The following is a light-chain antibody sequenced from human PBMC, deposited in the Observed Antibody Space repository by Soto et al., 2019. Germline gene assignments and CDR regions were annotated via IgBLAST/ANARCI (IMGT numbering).Light chain of an antibody. V-gene: IGLV2-14*01. CDR3: KSYAGSNTYV. J-gene: IGLJ1*01. CDR2: DVT. Sequence: QSALTQPASVSGSPGQSITISCTGTSSDVGGYNSVSWYRQDPGKAPKLMIYDVTNRPSGVSNRFSGSKSGNTASLTVSGLQAADEADYFCKSYAGSNTYVFGSGTKVTVL. CDR1: SSDVGGYNS.